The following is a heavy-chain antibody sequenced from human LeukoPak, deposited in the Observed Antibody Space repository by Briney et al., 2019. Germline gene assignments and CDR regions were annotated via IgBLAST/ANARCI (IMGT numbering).Heavy chain of an antibody. CDR2: IYTDGRT. D-gene: IGHD3-22*01. CDR3: AKGRHSSGYYYFVY. V-gene: IGHV3-53*01. J-gene: IGHJ4*02. CDR1: GFTVSNNY. Sequence: GGSLRLSCAASGFTVSNNYMTWVRQAPGKGLEWVSVIYTDGRTHYADTVKGRFTVSRDSSENTLYLQMSSLRAEDTAAYYCAKGRHSSGYYYFVYWGQGTLVTVSS.